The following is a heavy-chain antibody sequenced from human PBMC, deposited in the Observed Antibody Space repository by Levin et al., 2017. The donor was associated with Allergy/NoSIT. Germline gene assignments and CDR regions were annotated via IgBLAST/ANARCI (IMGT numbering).Heavy chain of an antibody. V-gene: IGHV3-30*03. CDR1: GFTFSSYG. CDR3: ARDRSGRYYYYFMDV. J-gene: IGHJ6*03. CDR2: ISHDESET. Sequence: AGGSLRLSCAASGFTFSSYGMHWVRQAPGKGLEWVAHISHDESETYYADSVKGRFTISREKAKNTLYLQMNSLRAEDTAVYYCARDRSGRYYYYFMDVWGKGTAVTVSS. D-gene: IGHD6-19*01.